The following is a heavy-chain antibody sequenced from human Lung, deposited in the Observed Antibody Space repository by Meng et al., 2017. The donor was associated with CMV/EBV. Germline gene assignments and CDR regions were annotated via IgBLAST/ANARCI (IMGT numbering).Heavy chain of an antibody. V-gene: IGHV3-30*02. Sequence: GGSLRLXCAASGFSFGTYGMHWVRQAPGKGLEWVSFIRYDGSNIYYVDSVKGRLFTSRDNSKNTLFLQMTSLRAEDTAVYYCAKGLSNYDSWSGCDYWGQGKXVNGAS. CDR3: AKGLSNYDSWSGCDY. CDR2: IRYDGSNI. CDR1: GFSFGTYG. D-gene: IGHD3-3*01. J-gene: IGHJ4*02.